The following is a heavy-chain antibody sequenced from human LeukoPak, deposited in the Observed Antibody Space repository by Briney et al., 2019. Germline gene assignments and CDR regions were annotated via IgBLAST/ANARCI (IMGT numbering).Heavy chain of an antibody. D-gene: IGHD3-10*01. J-gene: IGHJ5*02. CDR1: GFTFSNYA. Sequence: GGSLRLSCAASGFTFSNYAMHWVRQAPGKGLECVSGINSNGGSTYYANSVKGRFTISRDNSKNTVYLQIGSLRAEDMAVYYCARDMYYGSGRHSPWFDPWGQGTLVTVSS. V-gene: IGHV3-64*01. CDR2: INSNGGST. CDR3: ARDMYYGSGRHSPWFDP.